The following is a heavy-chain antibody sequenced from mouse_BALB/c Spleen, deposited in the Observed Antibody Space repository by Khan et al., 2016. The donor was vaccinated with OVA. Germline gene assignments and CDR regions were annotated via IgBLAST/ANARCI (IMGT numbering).Heavy chain of an antibody. CDR3: AIGDGYYVYFDY. D-gene: IGHD2-3*01. CDR2: IYPGSDNA. V-gene: IGHV1-81*01. Sequence: QVQLQQSGPELVKPGASVKMSCKASGYTFTYYVITWVKQRTGQGLEWIGEIYPGSDNAYYNERFKGKATLTADKSSNTTHMQLSSLTSEDSAVYCCAIGDGYYVYFDYWGQGTTLTVSS. CDR1: GYTFTYYV. J-gene: IGHJ2*01.